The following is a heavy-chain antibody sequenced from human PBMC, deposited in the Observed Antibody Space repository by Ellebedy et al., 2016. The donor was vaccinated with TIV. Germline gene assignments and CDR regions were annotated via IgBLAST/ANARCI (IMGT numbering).Heavy chain of an antibody. Sequence: ASVKVSCKASGYTLTSYFMHWVRQAPGQGLEWMGRINPRGGSSTFAQRFQGRVTMTRDTSTSTVYMELSSLRSEDTAVYYCVTIFGVVTNDAFDIWGQGTMVTVSS. CDR1: GYTLTSYF. D-gene: IGHD3-3*01. J-gene: IGHJ3*02. V-gene: IGHV1-46*01. CDR3: VTIFGVVTNDAFDI. CDR2: INPRGGSS.